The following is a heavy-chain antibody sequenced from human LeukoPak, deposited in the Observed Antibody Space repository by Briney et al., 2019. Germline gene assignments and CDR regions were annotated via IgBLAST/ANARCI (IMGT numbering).Heavy chain of an antibody. CDR2: IYYSGST. D-gene: IGHD4-23*01. CDR3: ARRGRTVAPDY. Sequence: PSETLSLTCTVSGGTISTYYWSWIRQPPGKGLEWIGYIYYSGSTNYNPSLQGRVTISVDTSKNQFSLKLSSVTTADTAVYYCARRGRTVAPDYWGQGTLVTVSS. CDR1: GGTISTYY. J-gene: IGHJ4*02. V-gene: IGHV4-59*01.